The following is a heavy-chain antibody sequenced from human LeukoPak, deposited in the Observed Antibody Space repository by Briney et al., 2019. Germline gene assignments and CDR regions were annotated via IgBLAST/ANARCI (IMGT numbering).Heavy chain of an antibody. V-gene: IGHV3-23*01. J-gene: IGHJ4*02. CDR3: VLGKQPYYFDY. Sequence: GGSLRLSCAASGLTFSSYGMGWVRQTPGKGLEWVSAISNSGGSTYYADSVKGRFTISRDNSKNTLYLQMNSLRAEDTAVYYCVLGKQPYYFDYWGQGTLVIVSS. CDR2: ISNSGGST. CDR1: GLTFSSYG. D-gene: IGHD6-13*01.